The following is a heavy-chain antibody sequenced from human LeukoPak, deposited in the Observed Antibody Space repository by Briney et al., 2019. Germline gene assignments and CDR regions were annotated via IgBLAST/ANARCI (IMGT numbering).Heavy chain of an antibody. V-gene: IGHV3-53*01. CDR2: VHSGGST. J-gene: IGHJ4*02. D-gene: IGHD6-19*01. Sequence: PGGSLGLSCAASGFTFSNAWMYWVRQAPGKGLEWVSVVHSGGSTYYADSVKGRFTISRDNSKNTLYIQMNSLRAEDTAVYYCARGVAVAGTIYFDYWGQGTLVTVSS. CDR1: GFTFSNAW. CDR3: ARGVAVAGTIYFDY.